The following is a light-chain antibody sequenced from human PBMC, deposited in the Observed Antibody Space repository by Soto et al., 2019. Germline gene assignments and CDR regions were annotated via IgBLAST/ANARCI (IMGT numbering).Light chain of an antibody. CDR2: EVS. V-gene: IGLV2-8*01. CDR3: ISYAGSNLLYV. J-gene: IGLJ1*01. CDR1: SSDVGGYNY. Sequence: QSVLTQPPSASGSPGQSVTISCTGTSSDVGGYNYVSWYQQHPGKAPKLTIYEVSKRPSGVPDRFSGSKSSNTASLTVSGLQAEDEADYYCISYAGSNLLYVFGTGTKVTVL.